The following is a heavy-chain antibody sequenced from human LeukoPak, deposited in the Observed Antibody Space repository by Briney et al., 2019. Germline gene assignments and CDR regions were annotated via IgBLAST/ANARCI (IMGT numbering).Heavy chain of an antibody. D-gene: IGHD2-2*01. V-gene: IGHV3-30*04. CDR3: ARLREDIVVVPAATYYFDY. CDR2: ISCDGSNK. J-gene: IGHJ4*02. CDR1: GFTFSSYA. Sequence: PGRSLRLSCAASGFTFSSYAMHWVRQAPGKGLEWVAVISCDGSNKYYADSVKGRFTISRDNSKNTLYLQMNSLRAEDTAVYYCARLREDIVVVPAATYYFDYWGQGTLVTVSS.